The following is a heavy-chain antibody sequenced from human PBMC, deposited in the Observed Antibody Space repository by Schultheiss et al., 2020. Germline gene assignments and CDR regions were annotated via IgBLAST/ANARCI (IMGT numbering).Heavy chain of an antibody. V-gene: IGHV4-59*01. CDR3: ARSKDSGYDYYYYYGMDV. J-gene: IGHJ6*04. D-gene: IGHD5-12*01. Sequence: SQTLSLTCSVSRSSFRSYYWSWIRQPPGRGLEWIGCIYYSGSTNYNPSLKSRVTISVDTSKNQFSLKLSSVTAADTAVYYCARSKDSGYDYYYYYGMDVWGGGTTVTVAS. CDR1: RSSFRSYY. CDR2: IYYSGST.